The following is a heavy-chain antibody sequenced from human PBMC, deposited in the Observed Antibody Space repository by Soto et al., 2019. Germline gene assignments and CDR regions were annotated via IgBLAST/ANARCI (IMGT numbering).Heavy chain of an antibody. D-gene: IGHD1-26*01. V-gene: IGHV4-4*02. CDR3: ARVHVGYYYYGMGV. CDR2: IYHSGST. CDR1: GGSISSSNW. Sequence: SETLSLTCAVSGGSISSSNWWSWVRQPPGKGLEWIGEIYHSGSTNYNPSLKSRVTISVDKSKNQFSLKLSSVTAADTAVYYCARVHVGYYYYGMGVWGQGTTVTVSS. J-gene: IGHJ6*02.